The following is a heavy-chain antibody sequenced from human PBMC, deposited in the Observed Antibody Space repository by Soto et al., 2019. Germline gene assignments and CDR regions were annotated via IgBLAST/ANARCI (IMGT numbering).Heavy chain of an antibody. D-gene: IGHD2-21*02. CDR3: TAFTEVTANDN. V-gene: IGHV3-15*07. Sequence: EVQLVESGGGLVKPGESLRLSCAASGFSLSNVWMNWVRQAPGKGLEWVGRIKSESDGGTTEYGATVRGRFTISRDDPSNTMYHQMNSLRTNDTAVYYCTAFTEVTANDNWSQGALVTVSS. CDR2: IKSESDGGTT. CDR1: GFSLSNVW. J-gene: IGHJ4*01.